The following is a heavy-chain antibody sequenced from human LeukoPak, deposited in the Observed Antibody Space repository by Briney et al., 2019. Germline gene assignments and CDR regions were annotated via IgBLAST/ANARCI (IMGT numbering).Heavy chain of an antibody. V-gene: IGHV1-69*04. CDR2: IIPIFGIA. CDR1: GGTFSSYA. D-gene: IGHD5-24*01. J-gene: IGHJ5*02. Sequence: ASVKVSCKASGGTFSSYAISWVRQAPGQGLEWMGRIIPIFGIANYAQKFQGRVTITADKSTSTAYMELSSLRSEDTAVYYCAREVVPTNRNWFDPWGQGTLVTVSS. CDR3: AREVVPTNRNWFDP.